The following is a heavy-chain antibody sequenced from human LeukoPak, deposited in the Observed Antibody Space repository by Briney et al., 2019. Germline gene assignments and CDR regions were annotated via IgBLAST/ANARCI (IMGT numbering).Heavy chain of an antibody. CDR2: INHSGST. V-gene: IGHV4-34*01. J-gene: IGHJ4*02. CDR1: GGSFSGYY. D-gene: IGHD6-13*01. Sequence: SETLSLTCAVYGGSFSGYYWSWIRQPPGKGLEWIGEINHSGSTNYNPSLKSRVTISVDTSKNQFSLKLSSVTAADTAVYYCARGLFGIAAAGYFDYWGQGTLVTVSS. CDR3: ARGLFGIAAAGYFDY.